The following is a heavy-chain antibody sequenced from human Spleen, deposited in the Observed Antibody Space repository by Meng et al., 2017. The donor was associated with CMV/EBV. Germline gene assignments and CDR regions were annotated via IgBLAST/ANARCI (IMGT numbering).Heavy chain of an antibody. J-gene: IGHJ5*02. CDR2: MHPSSGDT. CDR3: TRNPSHTGWFDP. V-gene: IGHV1-8*01. D-gene: IGHD2-8*02. CDR1: GYTFTSYD. Sequence: ASVKVSCKASGYTFTSYDINWVRQATGQGLEWMGWMHPSSGDTGHAHKFQGRVTMTRDTSINTAYMELYSLRSDDTAVYYCTRNPSHTGWFDPWGQGTLVTVSS.